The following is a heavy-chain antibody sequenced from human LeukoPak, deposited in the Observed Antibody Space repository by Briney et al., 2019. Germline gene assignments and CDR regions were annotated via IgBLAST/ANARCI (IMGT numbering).Heavy chain of an antibody. J-gene: IGHJ6*02. Sequence: PETLSLTCTVSGGSITSYYWSWVRQPAGQGLEWIGRIYTSGRTNYNPSLKSRVTMSVDTSKNQFSLKLSSVTAADAAVYYCARGGSGSYYYYYGMDVWGQGTTVTVSS. V-gene: IGHV4-4*07. D-gene: IGHD1-26*01. CDR3: ARGGSGSYYYYYGMDV. CDR1: GGSITSYY. CDR2: IYTSGRT.